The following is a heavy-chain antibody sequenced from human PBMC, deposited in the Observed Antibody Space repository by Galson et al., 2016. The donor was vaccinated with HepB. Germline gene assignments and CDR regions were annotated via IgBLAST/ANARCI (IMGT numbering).Heavy chain of an antibody. CDR3: GKYESDH. D-gene: IGHD3-3*01. CDR2: IGSDGRST. CDR1: GFSFSSYV. J-gene: IGHJ4*02. Sequence: SLRLSCAASGFSFSSYVMFWVRQAPGKGLEFVSAIGSDGRSTHYADSLRGRFTVSRDNSKNMLYLQMSSLRAEDTAVYYCGKYESDHWGQGTLVTVSS. V-gene: IGHV3-64D*09.